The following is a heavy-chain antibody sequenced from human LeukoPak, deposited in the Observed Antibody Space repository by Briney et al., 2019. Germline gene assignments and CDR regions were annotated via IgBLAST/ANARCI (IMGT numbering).Heavy chain of an antibody. Sequence: ASVKVSCKPSGYTFTSYYMHWVRQAPGQGLEWMGIINPSGGSTSYAQKFQGRVTMTRDTSTSTVYMELSSLRSEDTAVYYCASLPAAGDAFDIWGQGTMVTVSS. D-gene: IGHD6-13*01. CDR3: ASLPAAGDAFDI. CDR2: INPSGGST. V-gene: IGHV1-46*01. J-gene: IGHJ3*02. CDR1: GYTFTSYY.